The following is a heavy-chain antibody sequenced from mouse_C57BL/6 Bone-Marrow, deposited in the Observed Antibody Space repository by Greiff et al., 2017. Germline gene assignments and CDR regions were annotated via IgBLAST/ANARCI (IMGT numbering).Heavy chain of an antibody. CDR1: GYTFTSYG. Sequence: QVQLQQSGAELARPGASVKLSCKASGYTFTSYGISWVKQSTGQGLEWIGEIYPRSGNTYYNEKFKGKATLTADKSSSTAYMELRSLTSEDSAVYFCARSGWLLRYAMYYWCQGTSVTVSS. CDR2: IYPRSGNT. D-gene: IGHD2-3*01. J-gene: IGHJ4*01. CDR3: ARSGWLLRYAMYY. V-gene: IGHV1-81*01.